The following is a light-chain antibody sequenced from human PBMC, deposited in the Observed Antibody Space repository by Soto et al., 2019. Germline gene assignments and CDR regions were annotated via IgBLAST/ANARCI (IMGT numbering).Light chain of an antibody. Sequence: QSALTQPASVSGSPGQSITISCTGTSSDVGSYNLVSWYQQHPGKAPKLMIYERSKRPSGVSNRFSGSKSGNTASLTISGLQAEDEADYYCCSYAGSSTLDVVFGGGTQLTVL. CDR1: SSDVGSYNL. V-gene: IGLV2-23*01. CDR3: CSYAGSSTLDVV. CDR2: ERS. J-gene: IGLJ2*01.